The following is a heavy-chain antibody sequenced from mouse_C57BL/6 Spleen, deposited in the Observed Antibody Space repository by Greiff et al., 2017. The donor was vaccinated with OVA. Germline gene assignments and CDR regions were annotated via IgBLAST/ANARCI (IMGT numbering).Heavy chain of an antibody. CDR2: ILPGSGST. CDR3: ASGGYYGSSYLAWFAY. Sequence: VQLQQSGAELMKPGASVKLSCKATGYTFTGYWIEWVKQRPGHGLEWIGEILPGSGSTNYNEKFKGKATFTADTSSSTAYMQLSSLTTEDSAIYYCASGGYYGSSYLAWFAYWGQGTLVTVSA. V-gene: IGHV1-9*01. CDR1: GYTFTGYW. J-gene: IGHJ3*01. D-gene: IGHD1-1*01.